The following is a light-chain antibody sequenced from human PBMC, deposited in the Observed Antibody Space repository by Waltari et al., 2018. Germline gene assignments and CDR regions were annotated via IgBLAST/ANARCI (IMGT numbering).Light chain of an antibody. V-gene: IGLV2-14*03. J-gene: IGLJ2*01. Sequence: QSALTQPASVSGSPGQSITISCPGTSSDVGGYNYVSWYQQHPAKAPKLMIYDVSNRPSGVSNRFSGSKSGNTASLTISGLQAEDEADYYCSSYISSSTLELFGGGTSLTVL. CDR3: SSYISSSTLEL. CDR1: SSDVGGYNY. CDR2: DVS.